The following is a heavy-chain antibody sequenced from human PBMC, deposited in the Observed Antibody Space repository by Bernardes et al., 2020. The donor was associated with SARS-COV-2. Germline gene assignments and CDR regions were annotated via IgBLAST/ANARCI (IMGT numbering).Heavy chain of an antibody. CDR2: INPNSGGT. D-gene: IGHD3-3*01. CDR3: ARLNTYYDFWSGYKEGDWFDP. CDR1: GYTFTGYY. Sequence: ASVKVSCKASGYTFTGYYMHWVRQAPGQGLEWMGWINPNSGGTNYAQKFQGWVTMTRDTSISTAYMELSRLRSDDTAVYYCARLNTYYDFWSGYKEGDWFDPWGQGTLVTVSS. V-gene: IGHV1-2*04. J-gene: IGHJ5*02.